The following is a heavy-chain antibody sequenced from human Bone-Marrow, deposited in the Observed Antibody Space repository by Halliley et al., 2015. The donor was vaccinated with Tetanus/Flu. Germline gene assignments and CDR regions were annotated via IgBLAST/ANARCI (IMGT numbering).Heavy chain of an antibody. V-gene: IGHV3-23*01. Sequence: SLRLSCAASGFTFSSYAMSWVRQAPGKGLEWVSGIYDVGSGTFYADSVRGRFTVSRDNSKNMVYLQMNSLGAEDTAVYYCAKGFGSGPFNELDYWGQGTLVTVSS. CDR2: IYDVGSGT. J-gene: IGHJ4*02. D-gene: IGHD3-10*01. CDR3: AKGFGSGPFNELDY. CDR1: GFTFSSYA.